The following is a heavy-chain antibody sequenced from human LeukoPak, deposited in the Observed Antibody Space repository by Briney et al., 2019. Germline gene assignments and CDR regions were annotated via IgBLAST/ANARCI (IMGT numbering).Heavy chain of an antibody. CDR2: NVDFFNNA. J-gene: IGHJ4*02. V-gene: IGHV1-69*06. D-gene: IGHD2-15*01. Sequence: ASVKVSCKVSGGGFTTSVISWVRQAPAQGLEWMGANVDFFNNANYAQKFQDRVTITADRVTRTAYLELSSLGSEETAVYYCATAGHRQEGVVAYWGQGTLITVSS. CDR1: GGGFTTSV. CDR3: ATAGHRQEGVVAY.